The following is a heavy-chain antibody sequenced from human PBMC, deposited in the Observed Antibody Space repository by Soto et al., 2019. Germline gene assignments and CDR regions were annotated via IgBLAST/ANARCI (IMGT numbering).Heavy chain of an antibody. V-gene: IGHV4-30-4*01. CDR1: GGSISSGDYY. Sequence: SETLSLTCTVSGGSISSGDYYWSWIRQPPGKGLEWIGYIYYSGSTYSNPSLKSRVTISLDTSKNQFSLKLSSVTAADTAVYYCARGVGTAMAKFDYWGQGTLVTVSS. CDR3: ARGVGTAMAKFDY. J-gene: IGHJ4*02. D-gene: IGHD5-18*01. CDR2: IYYSGST.